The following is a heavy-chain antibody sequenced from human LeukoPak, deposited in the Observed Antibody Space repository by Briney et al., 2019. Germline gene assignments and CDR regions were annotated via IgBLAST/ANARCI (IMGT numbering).Heavy chain of an antibody. CDR1: GHSFTNHW. J-gene: IGHJ4*02. D-gene: IGHD3-10*01. CDR3: ARHGEVGEFDFDY. CDR2: INLGDSDT. V-gene: IGHV5-51*01. Sequence: GESLKISCEASGHSFTNHWIGWVRQMPGKGLEWMGIINLGDSDTKYSPSFQGQVTISLDKSINTAYLQWRSLKASDTAMYYCARHGEVGEFDFDYWGQGTLVTVSS.